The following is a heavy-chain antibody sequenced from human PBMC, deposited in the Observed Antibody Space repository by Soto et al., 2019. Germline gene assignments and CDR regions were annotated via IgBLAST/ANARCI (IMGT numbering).Heavy chain of an antibody. CDR1: HFTFSYAC. CDR3: TTDDTSGYYFHY. Sequence: RLSCAASHFTFSYACMRWVRQAPGKGLEWVGRIKSTAYGGTTDYAAPVKGRVTISRDDSKNTLYLQMNSLRTEDTARYYCTTDDTSGYYFHYWGQGTLVTVSS. V-gene: IGHV3-15*01. J-gene: IGHJ4*02. D-gene: IGHD3-22*01. CDR2: IKSTAYGGTT.